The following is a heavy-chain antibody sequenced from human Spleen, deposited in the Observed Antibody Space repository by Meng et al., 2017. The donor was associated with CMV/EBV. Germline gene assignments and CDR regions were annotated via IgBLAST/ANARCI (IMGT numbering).Heavy chain of an antibody. Sequence: SCKVSGYNFTSHWSGWVRQMPGKGLEWMGIIYPADSDTRYRPSFQGQVTISADKSISTAYLQWSSLRASDTAMYYCASAMAGTGGFDQWGQGTLVTVSS. J-gene: IGHJ4*02. CDR1: GYNFTSHW. CDR3: ASAMAGTGGFDQ. V-gene: IGHV5-51*01. CDR2: IYPADSDT. D-gene: IGHD6-19*01.